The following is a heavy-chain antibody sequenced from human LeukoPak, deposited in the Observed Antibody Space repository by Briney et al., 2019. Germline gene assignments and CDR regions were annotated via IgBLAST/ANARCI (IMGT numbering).Heavy chain of an antibody. V-gene: IGHV4-38-2*02. CDR1: GYSISSGYY. Sequence: SETLSLTCTVSGYSISSGYYWGWIRQPPGKGLEWIGSIYYSGSTYYNPSLKSRVTISVDTSKNQFSLKLSSVTAADTAVYYCARIIKKYSYGGYYFDYWGQGTLVTVSS. CDR3: ARIIKKYSYGGYYFDY. D-gene: IGHD5-18*01. J-gene: IGHJ4*02. CDR2: IYYSGST.